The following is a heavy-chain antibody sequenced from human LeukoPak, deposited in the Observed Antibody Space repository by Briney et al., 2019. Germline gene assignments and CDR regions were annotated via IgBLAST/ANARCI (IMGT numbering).Heavy chain of an antibody. Sequence: GASVKVSCKASGYTFTVYYMHWARQAPGQGLEWMGWINPNSGGTKYAQNFEGRVTMTRDTSITTAYMELSSLRSDDTAIYYCARECSGTYCGEDWGQGTLVTVSS. CDR3: ARECSGTYCGED. CDR2: INPNSGGT. V-gene: IGHV1-2*02. CDR1: GYTFTVYY. D-gene: IGHD1-26*01. J-gene: IGHJ4*02.